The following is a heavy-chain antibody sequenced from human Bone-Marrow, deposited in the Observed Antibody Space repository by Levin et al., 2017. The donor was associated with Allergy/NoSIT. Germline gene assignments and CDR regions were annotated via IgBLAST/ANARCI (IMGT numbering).Heavy chain of an antibody. CDR3: ASDPTYCRGDGCYARSNDALDI. V-gene: IGHV3-7*01. CDR2: IKFDGTEK. CDR1: GFNFGYYW. D-gene: IGHD2-21*01. Sequence: GGSLRLSCAASGFNFGYYWMTWVRQTPGKGLEWVANIKFDGTEKYYSDSVKGRFTISRDNAKNSLFLQMNSLRVEDTAVYFCASDPTYCRGDGCYARSNDALDIWGQGTMVTISS. J-gene: IGHJ3*02.